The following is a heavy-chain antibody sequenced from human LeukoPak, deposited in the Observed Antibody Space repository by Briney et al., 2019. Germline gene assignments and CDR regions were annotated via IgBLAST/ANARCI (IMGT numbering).Heavy chain of an antibody. J-gene: IGHJ4*02. CDR1: GFTFSSYG. Sequence: GRSLRLSCAASGFTFSSYGMHGVRQAPGKGLEWVAVISYDGSNKYYADSVKGRFTISRDNSKNTLYLQMNSLRAEDTAVYYCAKDGEATYSSGWYGYFDYWGQGTLVTVSS. CDR3: AKDGEATYSSGWYGYFDY. V-gene: IGHV3-30*18. CDR2: ISYDGSNK. D-gene: IGHD6-19*01.